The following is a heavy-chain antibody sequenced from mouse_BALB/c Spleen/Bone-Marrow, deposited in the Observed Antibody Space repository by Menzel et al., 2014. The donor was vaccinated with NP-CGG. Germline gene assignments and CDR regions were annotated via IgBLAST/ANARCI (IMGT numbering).Heavy chain of an antibody. Sequence: VQLKESGGGLVQPGGSLKLSCATSGFTFSDYYMYWVRQTPEKRLEWVAYISNGGGSTYYPDTVKGRFTISRDNTKNTLYLQMSRLKSEDTAMYYCARHSDYDYFDHWGQGTTLTVSS. CDR2: ISNGGGST. CDR3: ARHSDYDYFDH. J-gene: IGHJ2*01. D-gene: IGHD2-4*01. V-gene: IGHV5-12*02. CDR1: GFTFSDYY.